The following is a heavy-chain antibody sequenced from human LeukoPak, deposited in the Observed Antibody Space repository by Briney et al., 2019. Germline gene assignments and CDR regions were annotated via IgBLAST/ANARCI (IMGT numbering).Heavy chain of an antibody. Sequence: GRSLRLSCAASGFTFSSYAMHWVRQAPGKGLEWVAVISYDGSNKYYADSVKGRFTISRDNSKNTLYLQMNSLRAEDTAVYYCARDVTIAAAEDYWGQGTLVTVSS. CDR1: GFTFSSYA. CDR2: ISYDGSNK. D-gene: IGHD6-13*01. V-gene: IGHV3-30*04. CDR3: ARDVTIAAAEDY. J-gene: IGHJ4*02.